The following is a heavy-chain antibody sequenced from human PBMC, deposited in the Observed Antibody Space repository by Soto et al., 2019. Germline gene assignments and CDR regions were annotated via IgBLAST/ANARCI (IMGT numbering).Heavy chain of an antibody. CDR2: FIPIFRTL. CDR3: VRDRRIYYSDPHDEFVASEYEV. Sequence: QVQLIQSEAEVKKPGASVRVSCTASGGIFGSHGFSWVRQAPGQRLEWVGGFIPIFRTLTYTEKCQGRVRIAADESTNTVYLDLSSLTSEDTAVYYCVRDRRIYYSDPHDEFVASEYEVWGQGTMVSVS. D-gene: IGHD3-22*01. J-gene: IGHJ3*01. V-gene: IGHV1-69*01. CDR1: GGIFGSHG.